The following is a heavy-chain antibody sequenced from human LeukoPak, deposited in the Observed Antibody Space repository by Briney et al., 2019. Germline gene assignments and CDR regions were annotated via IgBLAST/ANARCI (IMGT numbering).Heavy chain of an antibody. Sequence: PGGSLRLSCAASGFTFRGYSLNWVRQASGKGLEWVSSITSSGSSMYYADSVKGRFTISRDNAKNSLYLQMNSLRAEDTAVYYCARETAAIDYWGQGTLVTVSS. CDR1: GFTFRGYS. V-gene: IGHV3-21*01. CDR2: ITSSGSSM. J-gene: IGHJ4*02. CDR3: ARETAAIDY. D-gene: IGHD2-2*01.